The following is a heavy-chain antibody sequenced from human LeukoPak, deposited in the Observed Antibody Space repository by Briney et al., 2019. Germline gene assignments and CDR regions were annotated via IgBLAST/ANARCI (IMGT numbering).Heavy chain of an antibody. Sequence: GGSLRLSCAASGFTFSSYEMNWVRQAPGKGLEWVSYISSSGSTIYYPSSVKGRFTISRDNAKNSLYLQMNSLRAEDTAVYYCAERGITMIGGVWGKGTTVTISS. CDR2: ISSSGSTI. CDR1: GFTFSSYE. V-gene: IGHV3-48*03. D-gene: IGHD3-10*02. CDR3: AERGITMIGGV. J-gene: IGHJ6*04.